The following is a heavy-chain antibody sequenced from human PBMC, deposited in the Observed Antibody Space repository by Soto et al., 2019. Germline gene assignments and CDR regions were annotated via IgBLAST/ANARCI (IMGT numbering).Heavy chain of an antibody. CDR1: GSTFGSHG. D-gene: IGHD3-16*01. CDR2: IWYDGSKS. Sequence: PGGSLRLSCAASGSTFGSHGMHWVRQVPGKRLEWVALIWYDGSKSYYADSVKGRFTISRDNSRNTLYLQMDSLKIEDTAVYYWGSRRGTYFDPWGQEPLATVPS. CDR3: GSRRGTYFDP. V-gene: IGHV3-33*01. J-gene: IGHJ5*02.